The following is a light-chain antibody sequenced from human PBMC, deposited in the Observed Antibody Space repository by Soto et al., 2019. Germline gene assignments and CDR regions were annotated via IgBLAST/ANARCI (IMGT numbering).Light chain of an antibody. CDR3: QYWNDYSWT. V-gene: IGKV1-5*03. J-gene: IGKJ1*01. CDR2: KTS. CDR1: QSISIW. Sequence: DIPMTQSPSTLSASVGDRVTITCRASQSISIWLAWYQQKPGKAPNLLIYKTSSLETGVPSRFSGSGSGTEFTLTISSLQPDDFATYYCQYWNDYSWTFGQGTKVEVK.